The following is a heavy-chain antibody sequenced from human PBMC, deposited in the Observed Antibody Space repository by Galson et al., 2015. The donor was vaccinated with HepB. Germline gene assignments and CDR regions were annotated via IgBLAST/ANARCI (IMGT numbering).Heavy chain of an antibody. CDR1: GFSLSTSGMC. CDR2: IDWDDDK. J-gene: IGHJ6*02. CDR3: ARINTRGGVIRNYYYYGMDV. Sequence: PALVKPTQTLTLTCTFSGFSLSTSGMCVSWIRQPPGKALEWLARIDWDDDKYYSTSLKTRLTISKDTSKNQVVLTMTNMDPVDTATYYCARINTRGGVIRNYYYYGMDVWGQGTTVTVSS. V-gene: IGHV2-70*11. D-gene: IGHD3-10*01.